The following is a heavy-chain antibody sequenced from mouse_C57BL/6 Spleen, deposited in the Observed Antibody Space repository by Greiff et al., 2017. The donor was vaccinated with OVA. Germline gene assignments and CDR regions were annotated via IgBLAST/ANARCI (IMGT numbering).Heavy chain of an antibody. D-gene: IGHD3-3*01. CDR1: GFTFSDYG. CDR2: ISSGSSTI. J-gene: IGHJ1*03. CDR3: ARGGPGDWYFDV. Sequence: EVKLVESGGGLVKPGGSLKLSCAASGFTFSDYGMHWVRQAPEKGLEWVAYISSGSSTIYYAHTVKGRFTISIDNAKNPLFLQMTSLRSEDTAMYYGARGGPGDWYFDVWGTGTTVTVAS. V-gene: IGHV5-17*01.